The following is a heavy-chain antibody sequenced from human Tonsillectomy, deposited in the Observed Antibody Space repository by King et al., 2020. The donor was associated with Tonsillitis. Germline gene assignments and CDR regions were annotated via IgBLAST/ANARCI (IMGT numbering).Heavy chain of an antibody. CDR1: GGSFSGYY. CDR3: ARGRYSSGWYGEDY. CDR2: INHSGST. V-gene: IGHV4-34*01. D-gene: IGHD6-19*01. J-gene: IGHJ4*02. Sequence: LQQWGAGLLKPSETLSLTCAVYGGSFSGYYWSWIRQPPGKGLEWIGEINHSGSTNYNPSLKRRVTISVDTSKNQFSLKLSSVTAADTAVYYCARGRYSSGWYGEDYWGQGTLVTVSS.